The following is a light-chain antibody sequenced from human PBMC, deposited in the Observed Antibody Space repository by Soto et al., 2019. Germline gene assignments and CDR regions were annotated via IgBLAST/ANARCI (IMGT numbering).Light chain of an antibody. CDR3: TSYASSSTYV. CDR2: DVT. V-gene: IGLV2-14*03. CDR1: SSDVGGYNY. Sequence: QSVLTQPASVSGSPGQSITISCTGTSSDVGGYNYVSWYQHHPGKAPKLMIYDVTNRPSGVSSRFSGSKSGNTASLTISGLQAEDGADYYCTSYASSSTYVVGTGTKLTVL. J-gene: IGLJ1*01.